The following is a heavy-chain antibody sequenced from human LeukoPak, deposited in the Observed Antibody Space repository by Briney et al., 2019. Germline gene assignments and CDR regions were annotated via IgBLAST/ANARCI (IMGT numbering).Heavy chain of an antibody. D-gene: IGHD2-21*01. V-gene: IGHV1-2*02. CDR3: AFWRGNVASWGGPYDH. J-gene: IGHJ4*02. CDR2: INTRGGAT. CDR1: GYTFTDHY. Sequence: GASVKVSCKASGYTFTDHYMQWLRQAPGQGLQWMGWINTRGGATAYAQKFQGRVTMTRDTYMSTAYMELTNLRSDDTAIYYCAFWRGNVASWGGPYDHWGQGTLVTVSS.